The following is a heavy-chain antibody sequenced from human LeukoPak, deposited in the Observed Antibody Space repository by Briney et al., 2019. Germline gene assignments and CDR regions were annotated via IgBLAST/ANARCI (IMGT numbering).Heavy chain of an antibody. CDR3: AIDRTDLPY. J-gene: IGHJ4*02. V-gene: IGHV4-61*02. CDR1: GGSINGGNYY. CDR2: ISPSGST. Sequence: SETLSLTCTVSGGSINGGNYYWTWLRQPAGKGLEWIGRISPSGSTNHNPSLTSRVTISVDTSKNQFSLKLSSVTAADTAVYYCAIDRTDLPYWGQGTLVTVSS.